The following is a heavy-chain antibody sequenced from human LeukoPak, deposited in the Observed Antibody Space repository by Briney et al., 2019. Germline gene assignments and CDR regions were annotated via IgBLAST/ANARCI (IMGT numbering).Heavy chain of an antibody. V-gene: IGHV4-39*01. Sequence: SETLSLTCTVSGGSVSSSSYYWGWIRQPPGKGLEWIGSIHSSGSTYYNLSLKSRVTISVDTSKNQFSLKVNSVTAADTATYYCARPRASRTYPNDAFDIWGQGTMVTVSS. CDR1: GGSVSSSSYY. D-gene: IGHD2-2*01. CDR3: ARPRASRTYPNDAFDI. J-gene: IGHJ3*02. CDR2: IHSSGST.